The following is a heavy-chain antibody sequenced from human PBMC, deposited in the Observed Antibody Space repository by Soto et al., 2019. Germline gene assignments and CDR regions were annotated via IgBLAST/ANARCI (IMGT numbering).Heavy chain of an antibody. D-gene: IGHD2-21*01. CDR2: IDWNDDK. CDR3: ARVWWFGEKEYFQN. J-gene: IGHJ1*01. Sequence: SGPTLVNPTQNLTLTCTISGFSLSTDGMCVSWIRQPPGKALEWLARIDWNDDKYYSTSLKTRLTISKDTSKNQAVLTMTKLDPADTATYYCARVWWFGEKEYFQNWGQGTLVPVAS. CDR1: GFSLSTDGMC. V-gene: IGHV2-70*11.